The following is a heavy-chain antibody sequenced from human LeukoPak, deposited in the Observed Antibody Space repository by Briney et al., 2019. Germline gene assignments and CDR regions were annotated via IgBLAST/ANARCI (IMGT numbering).Heavy chain of an antibody. CDR2: ISGSGGST. CDR3: ARAAYSSTWYSRYFDL. Sequence: GGSLRLSCAASGFTFSSYGMSWVRQAPGKGLEWVSAISGSGGSTYYADSVKGRFTISRDNSKNTLYLQMNSLRAEDTAVYYCARAAYSSTWYSRYFDLWGRGILVTVSS. V-gene: IGHV3-23*01. D-gene: IGHD6-13*01. J-gene: IGHJ2*01. CDR1: GFTFSSYG.